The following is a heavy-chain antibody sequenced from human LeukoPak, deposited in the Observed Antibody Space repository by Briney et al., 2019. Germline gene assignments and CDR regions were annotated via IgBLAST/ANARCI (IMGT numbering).Heavy chain of an antibody. CDR2: IYRAGST. CDR3: ARDLLWFGEAGDSY. CDR1: GFTVSSNY. Sequence: GGSLRLSCTVSGFTVSSNYMSWVRQAPGKGLEWVSVIYRAGSTYYADSVKGRFTISRDNAKNSLYLQMNSLRAEDTAVYYCARDLLWFGEAGDSYWGQGSLVTVSS. D-gene: IGHD3-10*01. V-gene: IGHV3-53*01. J-gene: IGHJ4*02.